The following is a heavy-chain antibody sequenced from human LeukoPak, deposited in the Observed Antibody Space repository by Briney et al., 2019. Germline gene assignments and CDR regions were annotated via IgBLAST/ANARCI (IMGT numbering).Heavy chain of an antibody. CDR3: ARVGSKDWFDP. CDR1: GGSFSGYY. J-gene: IGHJ5*02. V-gene: IGHV4-34*01. CDR2: INHSGST. Sequence: SETLSLTCAVYGGSFSGYYWSWIRQPPGKGLEWIGEINHSGSTNYNPSLKSRVSISVDTSKNQFTLKLSSVTAADTAVYYCARVGSKDWFDPWGQGTLVTVSS. D-gene: IGHD1-26*01.